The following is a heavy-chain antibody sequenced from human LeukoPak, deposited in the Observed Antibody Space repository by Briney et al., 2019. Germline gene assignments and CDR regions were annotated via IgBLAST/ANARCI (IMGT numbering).Heavy chain of an antibody. Sequence: SETLSLTCTVSGGSISSYYWSWVRPPPGKGLEWIGYIYYSGSTNYNPSLKSRVTISVDTSKNQFSLKLSSVTAADTAVYYCAIGGGHYDYWGQGTLVTVSS. V-gene: IGHV4-59*01. CDR3: AIGGGHYDY. J-gene: IGHJ4*02. D-gene: IGHD3-10*01. CDR1: GGSISSYY. CDR2: IYYSGST.